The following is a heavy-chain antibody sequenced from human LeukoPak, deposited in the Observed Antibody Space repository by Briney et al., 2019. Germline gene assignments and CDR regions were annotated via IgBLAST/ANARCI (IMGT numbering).Heavy chain of an antibody. D-gene: IGHD2-2*01. Sequence: GASVKVSCKASGYTFNSYGISWVRQARGQGLEWMGWISADTGYIKYAEKFQGRLTMTTDTSTSTAHMELRSLRSDGTAVYFCARDCRSDTCYFFPWGKGTLVTVSS. CDR3: ARDCRSDTCYFFP. CDR1: GYTFNSYG. CDR2: ISADTGYI. V-gene: IGHV1-18*01. J-gene: IGHJ5*02.